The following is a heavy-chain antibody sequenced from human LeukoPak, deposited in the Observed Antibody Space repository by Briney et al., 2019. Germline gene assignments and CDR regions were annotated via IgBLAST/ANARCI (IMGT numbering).Heavy chain of an antibody. CDR1: GGSISSGSYY. CDR2: IYTSGST. Sequence: TSQTLSHTCTVSGGSISSGSYYWSWIRQPAGKGPEWIGRIYTSGSTNYNPSLKSRVTISVDTSKNQFSLKLSSVTAADTAVYYCARIGRTTDYWGQGTLVTVSS. D-gene: IGHD1-1*01. V-gene: IGHV4-61*02. J-gene: IGHJ4*02. CDR3: ARIGRTTDY.